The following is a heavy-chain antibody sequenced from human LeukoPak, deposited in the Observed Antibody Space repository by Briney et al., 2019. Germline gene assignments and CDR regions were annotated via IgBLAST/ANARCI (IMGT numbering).Heavy chain of an antibody. V-gene: IGHV4-4*02. D-gene: IGHD3-10*01. J-gene: IGHJ4*02. CDR1: GDSISSNNW. Sequence: PSETLSLTCAVSGDSISSNNWWSWVRQPPGKGLEWVGEIYHSGTTNYRPSLKSRVTISLDKSKNQVSLRLTSVTAADTAVYYCARDPSGNGVNFDYWGQGTLVTVSS. CDR3: ARDPSGNGVNFDY. CDR2: IYHSGTT.